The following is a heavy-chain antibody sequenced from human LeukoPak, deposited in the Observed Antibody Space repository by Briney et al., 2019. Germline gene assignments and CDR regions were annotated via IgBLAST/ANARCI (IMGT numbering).Heavy chain of an antibody. D-gene: IGHD3-10*01. Sequence: GGSLRLSCAASGFTFSSYAMSWVRQAPGKGLEWVSAISGSGGSTYYADSVKGRFTISRDNSKNTLYLQMNSLRAEDTAVYYCAITMVRAVIPTDYWGQGTLVTVSS. V-gene: IGHV3-23*01. CDR3: AITMVRAVIPTDY. CDR1: GFTFSSYA. J-gene: IGHJ4*02. CDR2: ISGSGGST.